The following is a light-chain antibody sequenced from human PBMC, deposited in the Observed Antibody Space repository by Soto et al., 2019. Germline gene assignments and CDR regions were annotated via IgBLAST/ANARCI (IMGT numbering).Light chain of an antibody. V-gene: IGKV3D-20*02. CDR1: QSINSNY. CDR3: QQRSNRPPT. Sequence: EIVLTLSLGTLSLSPGEGAALCCRASQSINSNYIAWSQQKPGQAPRLLIYAAASRATGIPDRFSGSGSGTDFTLTIIRLEPEEFAVYYCQQRSNRPPTFGGGTKVDIK. CDR2: AAA. J-gene: IGKJ4*01.